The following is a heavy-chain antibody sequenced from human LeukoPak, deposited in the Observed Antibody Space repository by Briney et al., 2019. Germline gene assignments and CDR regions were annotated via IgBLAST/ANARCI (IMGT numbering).Heavy chain of an antibody. Sequence: SETLSLTCTVSGDSISSYYWSWIRQPPGKGLEWIGRVYTSGSTNYNPSLKSRATISVDTSKNQFSLKLSSVTAADTAVYYCAGVYTLWIGAFNWIDPWGQGTLVTVSS. CDR1: GDSISSYY. CDR3: AGVYTLWIGAFNWIDP. J-gene: IGHJ5*02. D-gene: IGHD3-10*01. V-gene: IGHV4-4*07. CDR2: VYTSGST.